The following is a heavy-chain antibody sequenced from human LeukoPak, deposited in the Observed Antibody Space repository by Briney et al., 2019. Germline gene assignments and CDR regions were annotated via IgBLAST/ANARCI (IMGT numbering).Heavy chain of an antibody. V-gene: IGHV3-30*02. CDR1: GFSFASYD. CDR2: IESDGSKE. D-gene: IGHD6-19*01. CDR3: AKEGSGWYYPDY. Sequence: GGSLRLSCAASGFSFASYDIHWVRQAPGKGLEWVTFIESDGSKEYYADSVKGRFTISRDNSKNTVYVQMKSLRPEDTAVYYCAKEGSGWYYPDYWGQGAVVTVSS. J-gene: IGHJ4*02.